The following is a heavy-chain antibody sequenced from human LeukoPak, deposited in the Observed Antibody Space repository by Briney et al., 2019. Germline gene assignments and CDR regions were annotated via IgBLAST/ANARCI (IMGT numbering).Heavy chain of an antibody. V-gene: IGHV1-2*02. D-gene: IGHD6-19*01. J-gene: IGHJ4*02. CDR1: GYTFTGCY. CDR3: ASLAGYSSGRPYFDY. CDR2: INPNSGGT. Sequence: ASVKVSCKASGYTFTGCYMHWVRQAPGQGLEWMGWINPNSGGTNYAQKFQGRVTMTRDTSISTAYMELSRLRSDDTAVYYCASLAGYSSGRPYFDYWGQGTLVTVSS.